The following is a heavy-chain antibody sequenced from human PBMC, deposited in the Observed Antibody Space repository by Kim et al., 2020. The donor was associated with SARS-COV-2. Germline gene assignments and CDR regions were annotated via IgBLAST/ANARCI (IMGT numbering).Heavy chain of an antibody. V-gene: IGHV4-59*01. CDR2: IYYSGST. D-gene: IGHD5-18*01. CDR1: GGSISSYY. CDR3: ARTEAYSYDRSYYYGMDV. J-gene: IGHJ6*02. Sequence: SETLSLTCTVSGGSISSYYWSWIRQPPGKGLEWIVYIYYSGSTNYNPSLKSRVTISVDTSKNQFSLKLSSVTAADTAVYYCARTEAYSYDRSYYYGMDVWGQGTTVTVSS.